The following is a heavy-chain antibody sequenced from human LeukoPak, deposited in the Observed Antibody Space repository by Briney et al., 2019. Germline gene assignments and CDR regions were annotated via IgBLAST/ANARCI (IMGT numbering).Heavy chain of an antibody. J-gene: IGHJ4*02. CDR1: GYTFTSYG. CDR3: ARGDNYYYDSSGYYYFDY. D-gene: IGHD3-22*01. Sequence: GASVKVSCKASGYTFTSYGISWGRQAPGQGLEWMGWISAYNGNTNYAQKLQGRVTMTTDTSTSTAYMELRSLRSDDTAVYYCARGDNYYYDSSGYYYFDYWGQGTLVTVSS. CDR2: ISAYNGNT. V-gene: IGHV1-18*01.